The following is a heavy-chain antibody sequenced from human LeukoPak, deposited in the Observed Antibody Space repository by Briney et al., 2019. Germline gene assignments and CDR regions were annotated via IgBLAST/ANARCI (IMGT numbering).Heavy chain of an antibody. V-gene: IGHV3-64*01. CDR1: GFTFSNYA. Sequence: GGSLRLSCAASGFTFSNYAMHWVRQVPGKGLEYVSAISSNGGSTYYANSVEGRFTISRDNSKNTMYLQMNSLRAEDTAVYYCARERFGTTVIDYWGQGTLVTVSS. CDR2: ISSNGGST. CDR3: ARERFGTTVIDY. J-gene: IGHJ4*02. D-gene: IGHD1-14*01.